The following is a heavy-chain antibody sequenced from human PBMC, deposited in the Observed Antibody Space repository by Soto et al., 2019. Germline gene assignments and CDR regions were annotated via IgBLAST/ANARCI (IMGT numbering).Heavy chain of an antibody. D-gene: IGHD6-19*01. V-gene: IGHV3-48*02. CDR1: GFTFSIYS. CDR3: ARSVEGHFDY. CDR2: MTSDTKTI. J-gene: IGHJ4*02. Sequence: GGSPRLSCAASGFTFSIYSMNWIRQAPGKGLEWVSYMTSDTKTIHYADSVKDRLTISRDNAKNSVYLQMTSLRDEDTAVYYCARSVEGHFDYWGQGTLVTVSS.